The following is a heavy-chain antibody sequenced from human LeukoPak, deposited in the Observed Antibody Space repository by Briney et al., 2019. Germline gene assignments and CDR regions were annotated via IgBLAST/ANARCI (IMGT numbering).Heavy chain of an antibody. CDR2: INPNSGGT. D-gene: IGHD5-12*01. CDR3: ASTPHSGYDYNSPFDY. Sequence: GESLKISCKGSGYSFTGYYMHWVRQAPGQGLEWMGWINPNSGGTNYAQKFQGRVTMTRDTSISTAYMELSRLRSDDTAVYYCASTPHSGYDYNSPFDYWGQGTLVTVSS. V-gene: IGHV1-2*02. CDR1: GYSFTGYY. J-gene: IGHJ4*02.